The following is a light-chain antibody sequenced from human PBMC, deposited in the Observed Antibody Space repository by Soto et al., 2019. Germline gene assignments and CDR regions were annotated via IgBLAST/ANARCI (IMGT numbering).Light chain of an antibody. CDR1: QSVSIN. Sequence: DIELTQSPGTLSLSPGQRATLSCRASQSVSINLSWYQQKPGQAPRLLIYGASTRAAGIPARFSGSGSGTEFTLTISILQSEDFAVYYCQQYNNWPITFGQGTRLEIK. J-gene: IGKJ5*01. V-gene: IGKV3-15*01. CDR2: GAS. CDR3: QQYNNWPIT.